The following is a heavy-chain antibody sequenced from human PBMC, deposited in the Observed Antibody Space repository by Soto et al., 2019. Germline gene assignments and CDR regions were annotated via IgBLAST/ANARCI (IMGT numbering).Heavy chain of an antibody. D-gene: IGHD3-3*01. J-gene: IGHJ6*02. Sequence: ASVKLSCKASGYTFTDYYMHWLRQAPGQRPEWMGWIKPNSGDTDLAQNFRGRFTVTRDTSMSVVYMELSRLRSDDTAVYFCARTAIEATDPYYEYGLDVWGQGTTVTVSS. CDR2: IKPNSGDT. CDR3: ARTAIEATDPYYEYGLDV. CDR1: GYTFTDYY. V-gene: IGHV1-2*02.